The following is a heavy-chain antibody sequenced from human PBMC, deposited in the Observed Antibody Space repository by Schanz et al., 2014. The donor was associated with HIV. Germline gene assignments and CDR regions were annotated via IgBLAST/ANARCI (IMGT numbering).Heavy chain of an antibody. Sequence: EVQLLESGGGLVQPGGSLKLSCVASGFTLSNYAMSWVRLGPGKGLEWVSSISGSGSSTYYADSVKGQFTISRDNSKNTLYLQMNSLRAEDTAVYYCAKDGRSYNDYHAMDIWGQGTTVTVS. V-gene: IGHV3-23*01. J-gene: IGHJ6*02. D-gene: IGHD3-16*02. CDR1: GFTLSNYA. CDR2: ISGSGSST. CDR3: AKDGRSYNDYHAMDI.